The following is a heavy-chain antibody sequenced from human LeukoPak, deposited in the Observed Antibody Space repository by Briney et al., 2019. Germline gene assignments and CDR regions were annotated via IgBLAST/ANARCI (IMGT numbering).Heavy chain of an antibody. V-gene: IGHV4-34*01. Sequence: PSETLSLTCAVYGGSFSGYYWSWIRQPPGKGLERIGEINHSGSTNYNPSLKSRVTISVDMAKYQFYLTLRSVTATAAAVYVCATPGRSSWYGIKGAFDIWGQGTMVTVSS. D-gene: IGHD6-13*01. CDR2: INHSGST. CDR3: ATPGRSSWYGIKGAFDI. CDR1: GGSFSGYY. J-gene: IGHJ3*02.